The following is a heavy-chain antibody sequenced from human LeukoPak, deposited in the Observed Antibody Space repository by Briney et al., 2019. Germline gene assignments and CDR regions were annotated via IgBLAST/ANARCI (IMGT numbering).Heavy chain of an antibody. D-gene: IGHD4-17*01. V-gene: IGHV4-34*01. J-gene: IGHJ5*02. CDR1: GGSFSGYY. CDR3: ARHHYGDYISGSDWFDP. Sequence: PSETLSLTCAVYGGSFSGYYWSWIRQPPGKGLEWIGEINHSGSTNYNPSLKSRVTISVDTSKNQFSLKLSSVTAADTAVYYCARHHYGDYISGSDWFDPWGQGTLVTVSS. CDR2: INHSGST.